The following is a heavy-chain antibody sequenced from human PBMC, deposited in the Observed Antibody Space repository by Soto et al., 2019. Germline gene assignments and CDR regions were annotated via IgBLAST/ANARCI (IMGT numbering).Heavy chain of an antibody. Sequence: EVQLVECGGGLVQPGESLRLTCAASGFTLSYYWMHWVRQAPGKGLVWVSRIHSDGSSTTYADSVKGRFTISRDNARNTVYLQMNSLRVEDTAVYYCARGDRGAFDLWGQGTVVIVSS. D-gene: IGHD1-26*01. CDR3: ARGDRGAFDL. J-gene: IGHJ3*01. V-gene: IGHV3-74*01. CDR1: GFTLSYYW. CDR2: IHSDGSST.